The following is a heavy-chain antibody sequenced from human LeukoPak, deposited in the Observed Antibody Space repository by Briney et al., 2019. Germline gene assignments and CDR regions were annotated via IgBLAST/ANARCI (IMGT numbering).Heavy chain of an antibody. J-gene: IGHJ4*02. CDR3: ARADDLVPGSCNDY. CDR1: GFTFSSYW. D-gene: IGHD3-10*01. V-gene: IGHV3-7*01. CDR2: IKQDGSEK. Sequence: GGSLRLSCAASGFTFSSYWMSWVRQAPGKGLEWVANIKQDGSEKYYVDSVKGRFTIPRDNAKNSLYLQMNSLRAEDTAVYYCARADDLVPGSCNDYWGQGTLVTVSS.